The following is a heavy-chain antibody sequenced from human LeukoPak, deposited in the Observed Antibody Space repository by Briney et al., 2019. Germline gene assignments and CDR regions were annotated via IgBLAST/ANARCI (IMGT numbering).Heavy chain of an antibody. V-gene: IGHV1-24*01. J-gene: IGHJ4*02. CDR1: GYTLTDLS. D-gene: IGHD3-22*01. CDR2: FDPEDGET. CDR3: GRKYYDSSGYYYFDY. Sequence: ASVKVSCTVSGYTLTDLSMHSVRQAPGNGLEWMGGFDPEDGETIYAQKFQGRVTMTEDTSTDTAYMELSSLTSEDTAVYYCGRKYYDSSGYYYFDYWGQGTLVTVSS.